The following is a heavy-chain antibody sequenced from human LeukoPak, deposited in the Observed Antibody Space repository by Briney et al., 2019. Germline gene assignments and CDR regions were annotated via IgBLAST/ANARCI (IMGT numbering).Heavy chain of an antibody. D-gene: IGHD4-23*01. Sequence: SETLSLTCTVSGGSISSSSYYWGWIRQPPGKGLEWIGSIYYSGSTNYNPSLKSRVTISVDTSKNQFSLKLSSVTAADTAVYYCARGDDYGGIDFDYWGQGTLVTVSS. J-gene: IGHJ4*02. CDR1: GGSISSSSYY. CDR3: ARGDDYGGIDFDY. CDR2: IYYSGST. V-gene: IGHV4-39*07.